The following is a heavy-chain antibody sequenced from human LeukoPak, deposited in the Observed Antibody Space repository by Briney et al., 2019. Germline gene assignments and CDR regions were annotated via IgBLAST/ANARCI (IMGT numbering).Heavy chain of an antibody. D-gene: IGHD3-9*01. J-gene: IGHJ3*02. CDR2: ISAYNGNT. V-gene: IGHV1-18*01. Sequence: ASVKVSCKASGYTFTSYGISWVRQAPGQGLEWMGWISAYNGNTNYAQKLQGRVTMTTDTSTSTAYMELRSLRSDDTAVYYCARDYDILTGTHYDAFDIWGRGTMVTVSS. CDR3: ARDYDILTGTHYDAFDI. CDR1: GYTFTSYG.